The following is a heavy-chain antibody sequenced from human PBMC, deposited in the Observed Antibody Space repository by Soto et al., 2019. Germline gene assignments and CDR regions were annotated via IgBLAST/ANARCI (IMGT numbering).Heavy chain of an antibody. CDR3: EREYSYGYGY. V-gene: IGHV4-59*01. D-gene: IGHD5-18*01. CDR1: GGSISSYY. CDR2: IYYSGST. J-gene: IGHJ4*01. Sequence: QVQLQESGPGLVKPSETLSLTCTVSGGSISSYYWSWIRQPPGKGLEWIGYIYYSGSTNYNSSLNSRVTVSVGTSKSQTALKLSSVTAADTAVYYCEREYSYGYGYWGRGTLVTVSS.